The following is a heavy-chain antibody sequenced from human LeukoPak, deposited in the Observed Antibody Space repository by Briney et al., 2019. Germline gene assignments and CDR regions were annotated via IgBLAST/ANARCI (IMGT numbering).Heavy chain of an antibody. D-gene: IGHD3-22*01. CDR1: GFTFSSYA. CDR3: AKGHYYDSSGYYSY. V-gene: IGHV3-23*01. J-gene: IGHJ4*02. Sequence: GGSLRLSCAASGFTFSSYAMSWVRQAPVKALEWVSAISGSGGSTYYADSVKGRSTISRDNSKNTLYLQMNSLRAEDTAVYYCAKGHYYDSSGYYSYWGQGTLVTVSS. CDR2: ISGSGGST.